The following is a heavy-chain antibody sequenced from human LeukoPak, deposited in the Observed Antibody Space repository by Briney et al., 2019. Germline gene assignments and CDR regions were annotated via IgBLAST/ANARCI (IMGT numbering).Heavy chain of an antibody. CDR1: GFTFSRYW. CDR3: AVKGGYNDLDAPFDY. CDR2: VNGDGSTT. V-gene: IGHV3-74*01. Sequence: PGGSLRLSCAASGFTFSRYWMHWVRQAPGKGLEWVSRVNGDGSTTTYADSVKGRFTISRDNAKNTLYLQMNSLRVEDTAVHYCAVKGGYNDLDAPFDYWGPGTLVTVSS. J-gene: IGHJ4*02. D-gene: IGHD5-12*01.